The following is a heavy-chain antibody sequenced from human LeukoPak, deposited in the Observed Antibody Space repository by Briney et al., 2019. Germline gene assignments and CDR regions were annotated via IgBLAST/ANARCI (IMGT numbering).Heavy chain of an antibody. CDR1: GFSFKNVW. D-gene: IGHD3-9*01. J-gene: IGHJ4*02. CDR2: IKSKTHGGST. V-gene: IGHV3-15*01. Sequence: GGSLRLSCAASGFSFKNVWMSWVRQAPGKGLEWVGRIKSKTHGGSTDYAAAVKGRFTISRDDSKSTLYLQMNSLKTEDTALYYCTTWNYDILTGYSIWGQGTLVTVSS. CDR3: TTWNYDILTGYSI.